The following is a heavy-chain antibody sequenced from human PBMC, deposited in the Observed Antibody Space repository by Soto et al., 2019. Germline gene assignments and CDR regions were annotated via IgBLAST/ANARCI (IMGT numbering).Heavy chain of an antibody. CDR3: AGIHRDAFDI. V-gene: IGHV4-34*01. CDR2: INHSGST. Sequence: PSETLSLTCAVYGGSFSGYYWSWIRQPPGKGLEWIGEINHSGSTNYNPSLKSRVTISVDTSKNQFSLKLSSVTAADTAVYYCAGIHRDAFDIWGQGTMVTVSS. CDR1: GGSFSGYY. J-gene: IGHJ3*02.